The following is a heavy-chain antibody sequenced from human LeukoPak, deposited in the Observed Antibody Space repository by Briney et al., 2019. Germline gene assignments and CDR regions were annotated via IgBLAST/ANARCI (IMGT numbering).Heavy chain of an antibody. J-gene: IGHJ5*02. CDR2: IYYSGST. V-gene: IGHV4-59*01. Sequence: SETLSLTCTVSGGSISSYYWSWIRQPPGKGLEWIGYIYYSGSTNYNPSLKSRVIMSVDTSKDQFSLKVTSVTAADTAVYYCARGSGRFGEFRWFDPWGQGTLVTVSS. CDR3: ARGSGRFGEFRWFDP. D-gene: IGHD3-10*01. CDR1: GGSISSYY.